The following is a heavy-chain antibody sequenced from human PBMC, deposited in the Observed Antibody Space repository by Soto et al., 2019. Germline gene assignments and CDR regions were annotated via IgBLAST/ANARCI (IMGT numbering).Heavy chain of an antibody. CDR3: ATERYDFWSGYDYYYGMDV. CDR2: INPNSGGT. Sequence: GGSVKVSCKASGYTFTVYYMHWVRQSRLRGLEWMGCINPNSGGTNYAQKFQGWVTMTRDTSISTAYMELSRLRSDDTAVYYCATERYDFWSGYDYYYGMDVWGQGTTVTVSS. V-gene: IGHV1-2*04. CDR1: GYTFTVYY. D-gene: IGHD3-3*01. J-gene: IGHJ6*02.